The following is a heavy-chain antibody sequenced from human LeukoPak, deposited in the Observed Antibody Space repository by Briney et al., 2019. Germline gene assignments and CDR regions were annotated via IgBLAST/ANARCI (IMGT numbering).Heavy chain of an antibody. CDR2: IYYSGDT. CDR3: ARLTSTCTGGSCYYYYFDS. D-gene: IGHD2-15*01. Sequence: PSETLSLTCCVSGGSISTTSHHWVWIRQPPGKGLEWIGSIYYSGDTYYNPSLNSRVTMSVDTSTNQFSLRLSSVTATDTAVFYCARLTSTCTGGSCYYYYFDSWGQGTLVTVSS. J-gene: IGHJ4*02. CDR1: GGSISTTSHH. V-gene: IGHV4-39*01.